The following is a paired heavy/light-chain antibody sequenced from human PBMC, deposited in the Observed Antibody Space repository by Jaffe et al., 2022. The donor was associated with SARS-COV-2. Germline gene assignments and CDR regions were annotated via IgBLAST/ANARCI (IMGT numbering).Light chain of an antibody. J-gene: IGKJ4*01. CDR2: GAS. CDR1: QSVSSSY. CDR3: QQYGSSLSLT. V-gene: IGKV3-20*01. Sequence: EIVLTQSPGTLSLSPGERATLSCRASQSVSSSYLAWYQQKPGQAPRLLIYGASSRATGIPDRFSGSGSGTDFTLTISRLEPEDFAVYYCQQYGSSLSLTFGGGTKVEIK.
Heavy chain of an antibody. CDR2: INPNSGGT. CDR3: ARDPQLDVVVVAASGWYYGMDV. V-gene: IGHV1-2*02. J-gene: IGHJ6*02. Sequence: QVQLVQSGAEVKKPGASVKVSCKASGYTFTGYYMHWVRQAPGQGLEWMGWINPNSGGTNYAQKFQGRVTMTRDTSISTAYMELSRLRSDDTAVYYCARDPQLDVVVVAASGWYYGMDVWGQGTTVTVSS. CDR1: GYTFTGYY. D-gene: IGHD2-15*01.